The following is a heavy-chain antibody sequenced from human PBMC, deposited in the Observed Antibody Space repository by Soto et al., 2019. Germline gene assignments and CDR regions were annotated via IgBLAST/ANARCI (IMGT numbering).Heavy chain of an antibody. D-gene: IGHD3-10*01. CDR2: IDNAGTDS. CDR1: GFTLSGRS. Sequence: EVQLVESGGGLVQPGGSLRLSCAASGFTLSGRSMHWVRQAPGKGLVWVSGIDNAGTDSTYADSVKGRFTSSRDNAKNMLYIQMNSLRVEDTAVYYCARGWFGPDVWGKGTTVNVSS. CDR3: ARGWFGPDV. V-gene: IGHV3-74*01. J-gene: IGHJ6*04.